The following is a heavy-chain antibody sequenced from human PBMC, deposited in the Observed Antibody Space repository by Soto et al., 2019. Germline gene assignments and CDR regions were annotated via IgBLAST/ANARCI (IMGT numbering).Heavy chain of an antibody. CDR3: ARGAGDCSGGSCYSVDWFDP. CDR1: GGTFSSYT. D-gene: IGHD2-15*01. Sequence: QVQLVQSGAEVKKPGSSVKVSCKASGGTFSSYTISWVRQAPGQGLEWMGRIIPILGIANYAQKFQGRVTITADKSTSTAYMELSSLRSEDTAVYYCARGAGDCSGGSCYSVDWFDPWGQGTLDTVSS. J-gene: IGHJ5*02. V-gene: IGHV1-69*02. CDR2: IIPILGIA.